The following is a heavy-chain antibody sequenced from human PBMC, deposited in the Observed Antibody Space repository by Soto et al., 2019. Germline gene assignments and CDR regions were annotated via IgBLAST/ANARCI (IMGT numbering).Heavy chain of an antibody. V-gene: IGHV4-59*01. CDR2: IYYSGST. CDR3: AREASRGYIDY. D-gene: IGHD3-22*01. Sequence: QVQLQESGPGLVKPSETLSLTCTVSGGSISNYYWSWIRQPPGKGLEWIAYIYYSGSTKYNPSLKSRVTLSVDTPKDKFSLKLNSVTAADTAVYYCAREASRGYIDYWGQGTLVTVSS. J-gene: IGHJ4*02. CDR1: GGSISNYY.